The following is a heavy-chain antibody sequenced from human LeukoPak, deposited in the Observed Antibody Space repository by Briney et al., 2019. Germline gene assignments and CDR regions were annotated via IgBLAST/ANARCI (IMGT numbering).Heavy chain of an antibody. J-gene: IGHJ3*02. V-gene: IGHV4-30-2*01. CDR3: ARDSPANCSGGSCYLLGAFDI. CDR2: IYHSGST. D-gene: IGHD2-15*01. Sequence: PSQTLSLTCTVSGGSISSGSYYWSWIRQPPGKGLEWIGYIYHSGSTYYNPSLKSRVTISVDRSKNQFSLKLSSVTAADTAVYYCARDSPANCSGGSCYLLGAFDIWGQGTMVTVSS. CDR1: GGSISSGSYY.